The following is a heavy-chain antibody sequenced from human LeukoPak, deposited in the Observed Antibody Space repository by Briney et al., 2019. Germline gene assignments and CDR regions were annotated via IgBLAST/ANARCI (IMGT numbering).Heavy chain of an antibody. CDR1: GFTFSSYA. CDR3: AKDWYLMRTTVTTVDY. Sequence: GGSLRLSCAASGFTFSSYAMSWVRQAPGKGLEWVSAISGSGGSTYYADSVKGRFTISRDNSKNTLYLQMNSLRAEDTAVYYCAKDWYLMRTTVTTVDYWGQGTLVTVSS. V-gene: IGHV3-23*01. D-gene: IGHD4-17*01. J-gene: IGHJ4*02. CDR2: ISGSGGST.